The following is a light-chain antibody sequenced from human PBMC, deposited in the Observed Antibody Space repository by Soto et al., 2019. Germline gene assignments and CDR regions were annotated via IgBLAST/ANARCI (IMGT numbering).Light chain of an antibody. CDR2: AAS. V-gene: IGKV1-6*01. CDR3: LQDFAYPLT. CDR1: QGVSND. J-gene: IGKJ4*01. Sequence: AIQMTQSPSSLYASVGDRVTMTCRASQGVSNDVGWYQQKPGKAPRLLIYAASTLQSGVPSRFSGSQSATDFTLTISSLQPEDFATYYCLQDFAYPLTFGGGTKVEIK.